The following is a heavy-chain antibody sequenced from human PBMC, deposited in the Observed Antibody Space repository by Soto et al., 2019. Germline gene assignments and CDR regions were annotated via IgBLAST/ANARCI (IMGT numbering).Heavy chain of an antibody. CDR1: GFTFGDYG. D-gene: IGHD2-2*01. J-gene: IGHJ3*02. CDR3: STVSLLQLVVVPADIVTAFDI. Sequence: EVQLVESGGGLVKPGRSLRLACTGSGFTFGDYGMSWLRQAPGKGLEWVGFVRKTTYGGTTEYGASVKGRFNISRDDSRSIAYLQMNSLKAEDTAVSYCSTVSLLQLVVVPADIVTAFDIWGQGTTGTGSS. CDR2: VRKTTYGGTT. V-gene: IGHV3-49*05.